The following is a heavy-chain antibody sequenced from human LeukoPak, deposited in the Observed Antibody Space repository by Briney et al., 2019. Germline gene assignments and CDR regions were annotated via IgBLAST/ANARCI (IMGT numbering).Heavy chain of an antibody. CDR2: ISAYNGNT. CDR3: ARDSVRFLEWLGLDFDY. CDR1: GYTFTSYG. D-gene: IGHD3-3*01. Sequence: ASVKVSCKASGYTFTSYGISWVRQAPGQGLEWMGWISAYNGNTNYAQKLQGRVTMNTDTSTSTAYMELRSLRSDDTAVYYCARDSVRFLEWLGLDFDYWGQGTLVTVSS. V-gene: IGHV1-18*01. J-gene: IGHJ4*02.